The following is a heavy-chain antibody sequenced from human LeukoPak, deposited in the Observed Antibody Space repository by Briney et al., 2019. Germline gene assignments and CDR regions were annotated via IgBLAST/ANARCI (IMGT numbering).Heavy chain of an antibody. V-gene: IGHV4-39*01. CDR3: ARGYDF. D-gene: IGHD3-22*01. Sequence: PSETLSLTCTVFGGSIIDSTYYWGWIRQPPGKGLDWIGVINYSGSTYYNPSLRSRVTISVDTSKNQFSLKLNSVTASDTAVYYCARGYDFWGQGTLVTVSS. CDR1: GGSIIDSTYY. J-gene: IGHJ4*02. CDR2: INYSGST.